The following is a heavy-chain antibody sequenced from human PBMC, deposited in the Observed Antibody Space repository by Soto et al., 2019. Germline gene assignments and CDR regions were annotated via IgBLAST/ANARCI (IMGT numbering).Heavy chain of an antibody. CDR2: IVVGSGNT. D-gene: IGHD6-19*01. V-gene: IGHV1-58*02. CDR3: AAASRSYYYYGMDV. CDR1: GFTFTSSA. J-gene: IGHJ6*02. Sequence: ASVKVSCKASGFTFTSSAMHWVRQARGQRLEWIGWIVVGSGNTNYAQKFQERVTITRDMSTSTAYMELSSLRSEDTAVYYCAAASRSYYYYGMDVWGQGTTVTVSS.